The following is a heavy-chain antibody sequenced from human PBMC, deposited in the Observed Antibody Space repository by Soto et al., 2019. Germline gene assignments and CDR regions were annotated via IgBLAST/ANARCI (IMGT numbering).Heavy chain of an antibody. V-gene: IGHV4-30-4*01. J-gene: IGHJ6*01. CDR2: IYYSGST. CDR3: ARVPARCSSAICPPDSSYGVAV. Sequence: PSEALSLTCTVSGCFISSDDYSGIWTRQPPGKGLEWIGYIYYSGSTYYNLSLKSRLSISVDTSKSQFSLKLTSVTAEDTGVYYCARVPARCSSAICPPDSSYGVAVWGQ. D-gene: IGHD2-2*01. CDR1: GCFISSDDYS.